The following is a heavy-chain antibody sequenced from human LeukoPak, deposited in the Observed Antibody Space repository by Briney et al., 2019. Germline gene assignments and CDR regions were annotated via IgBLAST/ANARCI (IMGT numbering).Heavy chain of an antibody. CDR2: INPSGGST. D-gene: IGHD3-3*01. V-gene: IGHV1-46*01. CDR3: AREAIFGPMDV. J-gene: IGHJ6*02. CDR1: GYTFTSYY. Sequence: ASVKVACKASGYTFTSYYMHWVRQAPGQGLEWMGIINPSGGSTSYAQKFQGRVTMTRDTPTSTVYMELSSLRSEDTAVYYCAREAIFGPMDVWGQGTTVTVSS.